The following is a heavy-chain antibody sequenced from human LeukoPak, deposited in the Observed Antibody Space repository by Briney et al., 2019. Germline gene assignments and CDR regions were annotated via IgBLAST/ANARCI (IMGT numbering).Heavy chain of an antibody. CDR1: GGSISGYY. J-gene: IGHJ4*02. V-gene: IGHV4-59*01. CDR2: IYYSGST. D-gene: IGHD3-3*01. Sequence: SETLSLTCSVSGGSISGYYWSWIRQPPGEGLDWIGYIYYSGSTNYNPSLTSRVTISVDTSKNQFSLKLSSVTAADTGVYYCARGRGFWSEEYFDYWGQGTLVTVSS. CDR3: ARGRGFWSEEYFDY.